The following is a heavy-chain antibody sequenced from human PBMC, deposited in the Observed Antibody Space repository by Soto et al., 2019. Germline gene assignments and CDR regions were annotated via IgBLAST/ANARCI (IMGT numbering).Heavy chain of an antibody. J-gene: IGHJ3*02. CDR3: ARCGSGYCDAFDI. V-gene: IGHV3-23*01. CDR2: ISGSGGST. Sequence: GGSLILSCAASGFTFSSYAMSWVRQAPGKGLESVSAISGSGGSTYYADSVKGRFTISTDTSTSTAYMELRSLRSDDTAVYYCARCGSGYCDAFDIWGQGTMVTVSS. CDR1: GFTFSSYA. D-gene: IGHD3-22*01.